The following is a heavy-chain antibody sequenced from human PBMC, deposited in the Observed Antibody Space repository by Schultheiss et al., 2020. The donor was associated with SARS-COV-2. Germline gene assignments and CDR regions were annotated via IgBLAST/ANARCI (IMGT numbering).Heavy chain of an antibody. CDR3: ASRGYSYVNFDY. CDR2: IYSSGNT. Sequence: SETLSLTCTVSGGSISSSSYYWGWIRQPPGKGLEWIGSIYSSGNTSYNPSLKSRVTISVDTSKNQFSLKLSSVTAADTAVYYCASRGYSYVNFDYWGQGTLVTVSS. V-gene: IGHV4-39*01. D-gene: IGHD5-18*01. CDR1: GGSISSSSYY. J-gene: IGHJ4*02.